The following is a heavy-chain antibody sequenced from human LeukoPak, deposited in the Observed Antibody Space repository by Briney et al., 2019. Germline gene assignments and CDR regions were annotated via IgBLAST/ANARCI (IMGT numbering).Heavy chain of an antibody. CDR3: ARLGERDWYFDL. Sequence: EASVTVSCTASGYTFTSYYMHWVRQAPGQGLEWMGIINPSGGSTSYAQKFQGRVTMTRDTSTSTVYMELSSLRSEDTAVYYCARLGERDWYFDLWGRGTLVTVSS. V-gene: IGHV1-46*01. J-gene: IGHJ2*01. D-gene: IGHD1-26*01. CDR1: GYTFTSYY. CDR2: INPSGGST.